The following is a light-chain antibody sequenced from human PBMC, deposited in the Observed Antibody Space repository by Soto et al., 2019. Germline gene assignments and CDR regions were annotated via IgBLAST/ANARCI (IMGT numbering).Light chain of an antibody. CDR2: AAS. Sequence: DIQMTQSPSSLSASVGDRVIITCRASQGIENHVAWYQQKPGEIPKLLIYAASTLQSGAPSRFSGSGFGTDFTLTITSLQAEDVATYYCQKYNGAPKTFGQGTKVEVK. J-gene: IGKJ1*01. CDR1: QGIENH. V-gene: IGKV1-27*01. CDR3: QKYNGAPKT.